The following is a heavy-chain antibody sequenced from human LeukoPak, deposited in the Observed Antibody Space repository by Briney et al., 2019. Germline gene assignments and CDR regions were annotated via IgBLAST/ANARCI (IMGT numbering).Heavy chain of an antibody. CDR3: ARGPNTAGNYRAFDL. J-gene: IGHJ3*01. CDR2: IYYNGDT. V-gene: IGHV4-39*07. CDR1: SGSISSTTYY. Sequence: SETLSLTCTVSSGSISSTTYYWAWIRQPPGKGLEWIGSIYYNGDTYYNPSLKSRVIISADTSKNQFSLKLTSVTAADTGAYYCARGPNTAGNYRAFDLWGQGTKVTVSS. D-gene: IGHD4-11*01.